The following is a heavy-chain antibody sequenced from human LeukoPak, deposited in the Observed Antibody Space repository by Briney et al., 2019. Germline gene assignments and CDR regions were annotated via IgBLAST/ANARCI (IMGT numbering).Heavy chain of an antibody. Sequence: ASVKVSCKASGYTFTGYYMHWIRQAPGQGLGWMGWVNPNSGDTTYAQKFQGRVTMTRDTSISTAYMELSGLRSDDTAVYYCARDYSGSYLGLDYWGQGTLVTVSS. CDR3: ARDYSGSYLGLDY. CDR2: VNPNSGDT. V-gene: IGHV1-2*02. D-gene: IGHD1-26*01. CDR1: GYTFTGYY. J-gene: IGHJ4*02.